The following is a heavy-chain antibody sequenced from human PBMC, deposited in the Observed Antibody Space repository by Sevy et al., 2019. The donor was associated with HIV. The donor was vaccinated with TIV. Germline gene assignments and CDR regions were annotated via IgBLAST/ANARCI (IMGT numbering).Heavy chain of an antibody. CDR2: IYSDGRT. CDR1: GLSVSDNC. J-gene: IGHJ6*02. V-gene: IGHV3-66*01. CDR3: ARDRYYDASGYYYYYYGMDV. Sequence: GGSLRLSCAASGLSVSDNCMNWVRQAPGKGLELVSVIYSDGRTYYADSVKGRFTISRDNSKNTLYLHMNNLRPEDTAVYYCARDRYYDASGYYYYYYGMDVWGQGTTVTVSS. D-gene: IGHD3-22*01.